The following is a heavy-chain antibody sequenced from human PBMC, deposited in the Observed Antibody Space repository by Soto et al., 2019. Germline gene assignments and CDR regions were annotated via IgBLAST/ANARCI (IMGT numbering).Heavy chain of an antibody. D-gene: IGHD6-13*01. Sequence: EVQLVESGGGLVQPGGSLRLSCAASGFTFSDHFMEWVRQAPGKGLEWVGRARHKICHYMTEYAASVKGRFIISRDESKNSLFLQMHILETEDTAVYYCNSPQRSSYDWKYYWGQGTLVTVSS. J-gene: IGHJ4*02. CDR2: ARHKICHYMT. V-gene: IGHV3-72*01. CDR3: NSPQRSSYDWKYY. CDR1: GFTFSDHF.